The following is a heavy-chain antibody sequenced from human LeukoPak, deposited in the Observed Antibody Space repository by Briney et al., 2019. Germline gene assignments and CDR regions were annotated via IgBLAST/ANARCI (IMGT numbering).Heavy chain of an antibody. Sequence: GGSLRLSCAASGFTFSSYAMSWVRQAPGKGLEWVSAISGSGGSTYYADSVKGRFTISRDNSKNTLYLQMNCLRAEDTAVYYCAKDQGFPYSTYFDYWGQGTLVTVSS. V-gene: IGHV3-23*01. CDR1: GFTFSSYA. CDR3: AKDQGFPYSTYFDY. D-gene: IGHD2-21*01. J-gene: IGHJ4*02. CDR2: ISGSGGST.